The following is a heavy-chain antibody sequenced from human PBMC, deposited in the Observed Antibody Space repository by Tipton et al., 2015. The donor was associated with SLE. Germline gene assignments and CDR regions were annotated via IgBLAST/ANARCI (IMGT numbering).Heavy chain of an antibody. Sequence: GSLRLSCAASGFTFSGYAMSWVRQAPGKGLEWVSGISGSGGSTYYADSVKGRFTISRDNSKKMLYLQMNSLRAEDTAVYYCAKDRRNWNDPYFFDYWGRRTLVSVSS. CDR1: GFTFSGYA. CDR2: ISGSGGST. D-gene: IGHD1-1*01. CDR3: AKDRRNWNDPYFFDY. V-gene: IGHV3-23*01. J-gene: IGHJ4*02.